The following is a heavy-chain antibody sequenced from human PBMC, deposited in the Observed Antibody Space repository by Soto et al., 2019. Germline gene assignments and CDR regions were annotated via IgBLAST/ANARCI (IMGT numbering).Heavy chain of an antibody. Sequence: QVQLVQSGAEVRKPGGSVKVSCKASGYTFASYGLTWVRQAPGQGLEWMGWISAHNGNTNYAQKLQGRVTMTTDTSTSTAYMELRSLRSDDTAVYYCASSREGGSGRYFDYWGQGTLVTVSS. J-gene: IGHJ4*02. CDR3: ASSREGGSGRYFDY. CDR2: ISAHNGNT. D-gene: IGHD1-26*01. V-gene: IGHV1-18*01. CDR1: GYTFASYG.